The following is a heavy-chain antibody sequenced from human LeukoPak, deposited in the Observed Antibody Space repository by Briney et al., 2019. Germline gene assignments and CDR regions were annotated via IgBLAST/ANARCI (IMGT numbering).Heavy chain of an antibody. CDR1: GFTFSSYA. CDR3: AKAQYYYYGSGSGL. Sequence: GGSLRLSCAASGFTFSSYAVSWVRQAPGKGLEWVSAISGSGGSTYYADSVKGRFTISRDNSKNTLYLQMNSLRAEDTAVYYCAKAQYYYYGSGSGLWGQGTLVTVSS. J-gene: IGHJ4*02. CDR2: ISGSGGST. D-gene: IGHD3-10*01. V-gene: IGHV3-23*01.